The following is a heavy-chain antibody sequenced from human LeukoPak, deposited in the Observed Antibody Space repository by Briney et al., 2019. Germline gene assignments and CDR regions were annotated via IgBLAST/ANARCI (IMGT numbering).Heavy chain of an antibody. J-gene: IGHJ4*02. CDR1: GFTFSDYY. V-gene: IGHV3-11*06. D-gene: IGHD4-23*01. CDR2: ISSSSSYT. Sequence: GGSLRLSCVASGFTFSDYYMSWIRQAPGKGLEWVSYISSSSSYTNYADSLKGRFTISRDNAKNSLLLHMNSLRAEDTAVYYCARLTTVVTYFDYWGQGTLVTVSS. CDR3: ARLTTVVTYFDY.